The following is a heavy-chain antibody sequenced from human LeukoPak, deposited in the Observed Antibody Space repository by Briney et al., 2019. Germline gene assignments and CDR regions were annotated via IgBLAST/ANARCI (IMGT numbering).Heavy chain of an antibody. CDR1: GFTFTTYG. CDR3: AKDCGLGITILPYFDS. CDR2: IRNDGNNK. D-gene: IGHD3/OR15-3a*01. J-gene: IGHJ4*02. Sequence: PGGSLRLSCTASGFTFTTYGMHWVRQAPGKGLEWVAFIRNDGNNKYYTDSVKGRFTISRDISTNTLSLQMNSLRAEDTAVYYCAKDCGLGITILPYFDSWGQGSLVTVSS. V-gene: IGHV3-30*02.